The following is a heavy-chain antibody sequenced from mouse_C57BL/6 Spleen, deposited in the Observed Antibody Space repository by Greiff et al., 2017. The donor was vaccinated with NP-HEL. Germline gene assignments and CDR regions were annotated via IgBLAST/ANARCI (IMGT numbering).Heavy chain of an antibody. V-gene: IGHV1-82*01. CDR1: GYAFSSSW. D-gene: IGHD1-1*01. Sequence: QVQLQQSGPELVKPGASVKISCKASGYAFSSSWMNWVKQRPGKGLEWIGRIYPGDGDTNYNGKFKGKATLTADKSSSTAYLQLSSLTSEDSAVYFCATPYYYGSSHFDYWGQGTTLTVSS. CDR2: IYPGDGDT. J-gene: IGHJ2*01. CDR3: ATPYYYGSSHFDY.